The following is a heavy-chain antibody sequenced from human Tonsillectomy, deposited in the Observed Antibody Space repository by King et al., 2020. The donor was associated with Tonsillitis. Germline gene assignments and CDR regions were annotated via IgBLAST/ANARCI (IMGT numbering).Heavy chain of an antibody. Sequence: QLVQSGAEVKKPGSSVKVSCKASGGTFSSYAISWVRQAPGQGLEWMGGIIPIFGTANYAQMFQGRVTITADESTSTAYMELSSLRSEDTAVYYCARGYCSGGSCYYGMDVWGQGTTVTVSS. CDR1: GGTFSSYA. CDR2: IIPIFGTA. CDR3: ARGYCSGGSCYYGMDV. V-gene: IGHV1-69*01. D-gene: IGHD2-15*01. J-gene: IGHJ6*02.